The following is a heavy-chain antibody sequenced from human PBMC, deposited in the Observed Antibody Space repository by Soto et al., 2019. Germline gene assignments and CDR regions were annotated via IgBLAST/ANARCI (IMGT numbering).Heavy chain of an antibody. Sequence: GGSLRLSCATSGFTFNSYSMNWVRQAPGKGLEWVSSISSSSTFIYDADSVKGRFSISRDNAKNSLFLQMNSLRAEDTAVYFCARGRPTGYSYYGMDVWGQGTTVTVSS. CDR1: GFTFNSYS. CDR2: ISSSSTFI. V-gene: IGHV3-21*01. J-gene: IGHJ6*02. D-gene: IGHD1-1*01. CDR3: ARGRPTGYSYYGMDV.